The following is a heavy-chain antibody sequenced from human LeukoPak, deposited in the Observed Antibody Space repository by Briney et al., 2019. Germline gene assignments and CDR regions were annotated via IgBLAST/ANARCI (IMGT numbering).Heavy chain of an antibody. J-gene: IGHJ4*02. CDR1: GFTFSYYE. V-gene: IGHV3-48*03. Sequence: SGGSLRLSCAASGFTFSYYEMNWVRQAPGKGLEWISYISGSGETRSYADSVRGRFTISRDNANYSLDLQMNSLRAEDTAVYYCARDLHTSGSIALDSWSQGILVIVSS. D-gene: IGHD3-22*01. CDR3: ARDLHTSGSIALDS. CDR2: ISGSGETR.